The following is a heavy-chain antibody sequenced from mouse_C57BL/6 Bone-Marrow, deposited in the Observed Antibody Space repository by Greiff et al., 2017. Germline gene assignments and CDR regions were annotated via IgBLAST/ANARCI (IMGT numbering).Heavy chain of an antibody. CDR2: IHPNSGST. D-gene: IGHD1-1*01. CDR1: GYTFTSYW. Sequence: QVQLQQPGAELVKPGASVKLSCKASGYTFTSYWMPWVKQRPGQGLEWIGMIHPNSGSTNYNEKFTSQDTLTVATSSSTAYMQLSSLTAEDAAVYYCARGDYGRRDYWGQGTTLTVSS. V-gene: IGHV1-64*01. J-gene: IGHJ2*01. CDR3: ARGDYGRRDY.